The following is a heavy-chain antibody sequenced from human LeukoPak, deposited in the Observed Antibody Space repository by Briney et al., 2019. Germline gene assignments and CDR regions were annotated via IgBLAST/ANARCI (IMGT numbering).Heavy chain of an antibody. CDR2: ITGSVTTT. CDR1: GFIFSNYA. J-gene: IGHJ5*02. CDR3: VKGQYSPYNWFDP. D-gene: IGHD2-21*01. Sequence: PGGSLRLSCEASGFIFSNYAMAWIRQAPGKGLEWVSSITGSVTTTYYADSVKGRFTLSSDNSRNTLHLQMKNLRGDDTAIYYCVKGQYSPYNWFDPWGQGTLVTVSS. V-gene: IGHV3-23*01.